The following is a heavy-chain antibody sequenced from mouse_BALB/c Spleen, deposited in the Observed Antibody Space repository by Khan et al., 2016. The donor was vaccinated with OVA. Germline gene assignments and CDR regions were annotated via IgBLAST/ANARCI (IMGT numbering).Heavy chain of an antibody. CDR1: GYSFTGYF. D-gene: IGHD1-1*01. V-gene: IGHV1-20*02. Sequence: VHVKQSGPELVKPGASVKISCKASGYSFTGYFMNWVMQSHGKSLEWIGRINPNIGETLYKQKFKDKATLTVDESSRTAHLELRSLASEDSAVYYCTRIYRSDFDYWGQGTTLTVSS. J-gene: IGHJ2*01. CDR3: TRIYRSDFDY. CDR2: INPNIGET.